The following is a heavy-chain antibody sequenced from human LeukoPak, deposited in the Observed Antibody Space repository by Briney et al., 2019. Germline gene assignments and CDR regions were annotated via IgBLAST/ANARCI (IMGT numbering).Heavy chain of an antibody. J-gene: IGHJ4*02. CDR2: IKQDGSEK. V-gene: IGHV3-7*01. CDR1: GGSFSGYY. Sequence: ETLSLTCAVYGGSFSGYYWSWVRQAPGKGLEWVANIKQDGSEKYYVDSVKGRFTISRDNAKNSLYLQMNSLRAEDTAVYYCAREVGRGYSGYSYYFDYWGQGTLVTVSS. CDR3: AREVGRGYSGYSYYFDY. D-gene: IGHD5-12*01.